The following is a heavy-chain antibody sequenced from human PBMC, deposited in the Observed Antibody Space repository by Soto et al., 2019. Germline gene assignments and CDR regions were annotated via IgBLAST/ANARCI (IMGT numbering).Heavy chain of an antibody. CDR1: GGSISSGDYY. D-gene: IGHD6-19*01. Sequence: QVQLQESGPGLVKPSQTLSLTCTVSGGSISSGDYYWSWIRQPPGKGLEWVGYIYYSGSTYYNPSLKSRVTISVDTSKNQFSLKLSSVTAADTAVYYCARTLAVAGDYFDYWGQGTLVTVSS. V-gene: IGHV4-30-4*01. J-gene: IGHJ4*02. CDR3: ARTLAVAGDYFDY. CDR2: IYYSGST.